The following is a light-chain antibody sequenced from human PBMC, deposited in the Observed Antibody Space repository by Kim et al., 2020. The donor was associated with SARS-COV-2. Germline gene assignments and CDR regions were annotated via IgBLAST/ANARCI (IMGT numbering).Light chain of an antibody. J-gene: IGKJ1*01. V-gene: IGKV3-15*01. CDR2: DAS. Sequence: VSPGDRGTITCRASESVSNNLAWYQQKRGKAPRLLIHDASARATGLPDRFSGSGSGTEFTLTITSLQSEDIATYYCQQYNDRPRTFGKGTKVDIK. CDR3: QQYNDRPRT. CDR1: ESVSNN.